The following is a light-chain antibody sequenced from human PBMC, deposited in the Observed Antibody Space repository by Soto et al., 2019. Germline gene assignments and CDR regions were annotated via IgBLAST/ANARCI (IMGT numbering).Light chain of an antibody. V-gene: IGLV2-23*01. CDR1: SSDVGSYNL. CDR3: CSYASSSTWV. Sequence: QSVLTQPASVSGSPGQSITISCTGTSSDVGSYNLVSWYQQHPGKAPKLMLYEGSQRPSGVSYRFSGSKSGNTASLTISGLPAEDEADYYCCSYASSSTWVFGGGTKLTVL. J-gene: IGLJ3*02. CDR2: EGS.